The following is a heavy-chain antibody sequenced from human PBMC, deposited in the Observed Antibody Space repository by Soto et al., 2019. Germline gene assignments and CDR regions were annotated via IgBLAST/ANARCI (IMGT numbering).Heavy chain of an antibody. CDR1: GFTFSSYG. V-gene: IGHV3-30*03. CDR3: AREGINNYNEYYFDS. CDR2: ISYDGSNK. Sequence: PGGSLRLSCAASGFTFSSYGMHWVRQAPGKGLEWVAVISYDGSNKYYADSVKGRFTISRDNSKNTLYLQMNSLRAEDTAVYYGAREGINNYNEYYFDSWGQGTVVTVSS. D-gene: IGHD4-4*01. J-gene: IGHJ4*02.